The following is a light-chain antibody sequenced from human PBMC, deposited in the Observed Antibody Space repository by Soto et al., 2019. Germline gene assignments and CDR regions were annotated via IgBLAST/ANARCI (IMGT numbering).Light chain of an antibody. J-gene: IGLJ1*01. V-gene: IGLV2-14*01. Sequence: QSVLNRAPSASGSPGQAITISCTGTSSDVGGSNYVSWYQQYPGKVPKLLIYNVRIRPSGVSNRFSGSKSGNTASLTISGLQAEDEADYFCTSSTSDSLYVFGTGTKVNVL. CDR1: SSDVGGSNY. CDR3: TSSTSDSLYV. CDR2: NVR.